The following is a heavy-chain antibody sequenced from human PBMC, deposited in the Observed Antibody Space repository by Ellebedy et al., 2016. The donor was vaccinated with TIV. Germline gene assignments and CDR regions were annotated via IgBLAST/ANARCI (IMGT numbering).Heavy chain of an antibody. J-gene: IGHJ4*01. CDR1: GFSFSAYW. CDR3: AREHRAEAGSF. D-gene: IGHD6-19*01. Sequence: PGGSLRLSCAASGFSFSAYWMSWVRQAPGKGLEWAAIINRNGSDRAYVDSVRGRFTISRDNAHNSVYLQMNSLRVEDTAVYYCAREHRAEAGSFWGHGTLVTVSS. CDR2: INRNGSDR. V-gene: IGHV3-7*03.